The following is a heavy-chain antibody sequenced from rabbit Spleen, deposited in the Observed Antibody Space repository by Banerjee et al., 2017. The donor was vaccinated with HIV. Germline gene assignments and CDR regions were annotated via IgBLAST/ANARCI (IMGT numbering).Heavy chain of an antibody. Sequence: QSLEESGGDLVKPGASLTLTCKASGFDFSRGYDMCWVRQAPGKGLEWIGCIYTGNVKTYYASWAKGRFTISKTSSPTVTLRMTSLTVADTATYFCARDTGSGHYIDGYFNLWGPGTLVTVS. V-gene: IGHV1S40*01. D-gene: IGHD1-1*01. CDR3: ARDTGSGHYIDGYFNL. J-gene: IGHJ4*01. CDR1: GFDFSRGYD. CDR2: IYTGNVKT.